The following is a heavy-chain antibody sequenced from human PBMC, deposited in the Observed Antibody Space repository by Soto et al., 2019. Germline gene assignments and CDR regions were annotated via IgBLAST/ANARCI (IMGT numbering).Heavy chain of an antibody. CDR2: ISYDGSNK. V-gene: IGHV3-30-3*01. CDR1: GCTFSSYA. Sequence: QVQLVESGGGVVQPGRSLRLSCAASGCTFSSYAMHWVRQAPGKGLEWVAVISYDGSNKYYADSVKGRFTISRDKSKNTLSLQMNSLSAEETAVYYCARVLKLGIAVAGTRNSPDYCGQGTLVTVYS. CDR3: ARVLKLGIAVAGTRNSPDY. D-gene: IGHD6-19*01. J-gene: IGHJ4*02.